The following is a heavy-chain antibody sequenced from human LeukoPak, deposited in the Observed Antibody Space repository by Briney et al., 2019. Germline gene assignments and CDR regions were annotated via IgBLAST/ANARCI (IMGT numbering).Heavy chain of an antibody. J-gene: IGHJ4*02. CDR2: ISYDGNNK. CDR1: GFTFSSYA. V-gene: IGHV3-30-3*01. Sequence: PGRSLRLSCAASGFTFSSYAMHWVRQAPGKGLVWVAVISYDGNNKFYADSVKGRFTISRDNSKNTLYLQMNSLRAEDTAVYYCATFPINSSGWYGGEENFDYWGQGTLVTVSS. CDR3: ATFPINSSGWYGGEENFDY. D-gene: IGHD6-19*01.